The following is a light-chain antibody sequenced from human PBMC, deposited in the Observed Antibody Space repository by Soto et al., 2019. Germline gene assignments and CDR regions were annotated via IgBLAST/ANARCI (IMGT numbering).Light chain of an antibody. J-gene: IGLJ2*01. CDR2: EDN. CDR3: QSYDSNNVV. CDR1: SGSIASHY. V-gene: IGLV6-57*02. Sequence: NFMLTQPHSVSESPGKTVTISCTGSSGSIASHYVQWYQQRPGSAPTTVIYEDNQRPSGVPDRFSGPIDSSSNSASLTISGLKTEDEADYYCQSYDSNNVVFGGGTKLTVL.